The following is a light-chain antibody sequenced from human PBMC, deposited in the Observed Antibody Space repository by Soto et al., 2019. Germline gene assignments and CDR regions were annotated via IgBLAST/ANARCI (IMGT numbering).Light chain of an antibody. CDR1: QRISSY. J-gene: IGKJ4*01. CDR2: AAS. Sequence: GDRVTITCWASQRISSYLNWYQQKPGKAPKLLIYAASSLQSGVPSRFSGSGSGTDFTLTISSLQPEDFATYYCQQSYSTLALTFGGGTKVEIK. V-gene: IGKV1-39*01. CDR3: QQSYSTLALT.